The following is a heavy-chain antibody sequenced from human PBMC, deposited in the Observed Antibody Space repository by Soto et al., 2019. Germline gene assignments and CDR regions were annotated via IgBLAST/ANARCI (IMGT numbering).Heavy chain of an antibody. D-gene: IGHD2-21*01. J-gene: IGHJ4*02. Sequence: GGSLRLSCAASGFTFDDYAMHWVRQAPGKGLEWVSGLSWNSGSMGYADSVKGRFTISRDNAKNSLYLQMNSLRVEDTALYFCAKALGNCGGAACGTFDYWGQGTLVTVSS. CDR3: AKALGNCGGAACGTFDY. V-gene: IGHV3-9*01. CDR2: LSWNSGSM. CDR1: GFTFDDYA.